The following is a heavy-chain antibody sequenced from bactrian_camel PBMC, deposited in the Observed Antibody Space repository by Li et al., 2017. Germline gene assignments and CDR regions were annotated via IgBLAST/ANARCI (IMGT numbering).Heavy chain of an antibody. J-gene: IGHJ4*01. V-gene: IGHV3S53*01. CDR1: GYTISTRC. D-gene: IGHD5*01. CDR2: IGMDGRT. CDR3: ADSYVRWGGTALVGRPVSIAT. Sequence: VQLVESGGGSVQPGGSLRLSCAVSGYTISTRCMGWFRQAPGKEREGVAAIGMDGRTSAADSVKGRFTISKDNAKNTLYLQMNGLQPEDTGMYYCADSYVRWGGTALVGRPVSIATGARGPRSPSP.